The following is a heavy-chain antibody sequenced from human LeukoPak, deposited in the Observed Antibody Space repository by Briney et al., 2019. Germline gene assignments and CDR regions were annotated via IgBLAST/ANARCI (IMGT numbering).Heavy chain of an antibody. J-gene: IGHJ5*02. Sequence: SETLSLTCTVSGGSISSYYWSWIRQPPGKGLEWIGYIYYSGSTNYNPSLKSRVTISVDTSKNQFSLKLSSVTAADTAVYYCARVYYDSSGCDPWGQGTLVTVSS. D-gene: IGHD3-22*01. CDR3: ARVYYDSSGCDP. V-gene: IGHV4-59*01. CDR2: IYYSGST. CDR1: GGSISSYY.